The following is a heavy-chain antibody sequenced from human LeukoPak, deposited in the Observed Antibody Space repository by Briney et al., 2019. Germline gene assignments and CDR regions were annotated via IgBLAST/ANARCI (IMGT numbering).Heavy chain of an antibody. CDR1: GGSISSSTYY. CDR2: IYYSGST. Sequence: SETLSLTCTVSGGSISSSTYYWGWIRQPPGKGLEWIGSIYYSGSTYYNPSLKSRVTISVDTSKNQFSLKLSSVTAADTAVYYCARRKGYSYAFDYWGQGTLVTVSS. V-gene: IGHV4-39*01. CDR3: ARRKGYSYAFDY. D-gene: IGHD5-18*01. J-gene: IGHJ4*02.